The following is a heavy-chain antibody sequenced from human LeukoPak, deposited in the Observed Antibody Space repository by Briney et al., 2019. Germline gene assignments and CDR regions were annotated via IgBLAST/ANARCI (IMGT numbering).Heavy chain of an antibody. CDR3: AEVLAARYYYYYMDV. CDR1: GYTFTSYG. J-gene: IGHJ6*03. V-gene: IGHV1-18*01. D-gene: IGHD6-6*01. Sequence: ASVKVSCKASGYTFTSYGISWVRQAPGQGLEWMGWISAYNGNTNYAQKLQGRVTMTTDTSTSTAYMELRSLRSDDTAVYYCAEVLAARYYYYYMDVWGKGTTVTVSS. CDR2: ISAYNGNT.